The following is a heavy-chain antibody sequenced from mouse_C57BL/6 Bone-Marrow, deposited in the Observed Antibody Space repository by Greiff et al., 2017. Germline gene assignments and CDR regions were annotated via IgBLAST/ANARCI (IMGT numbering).Heavy chain of an antibody. CDR3: ARILGGYFDV. J-gene: IGHJ1*03. CDR2: IYPGSGST. Sequence: QVQLQQSGAELVKPGASVKMSCKASGYTFTSYWITWVKQRPGQGLEWIGDIYPGSGSTNYNEKFKSKATLTVDTSSSTAYMQLSSLTSEDSAGYYCARILGGYFDVWGTGTTVTVSS. D-gene: IGHD3-3*01. V-gene: IGHV1-55*01. CDR1: GYTFTSYW.